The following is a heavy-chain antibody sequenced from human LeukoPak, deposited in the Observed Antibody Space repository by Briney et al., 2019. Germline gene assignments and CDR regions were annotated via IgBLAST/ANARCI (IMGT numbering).Heavy chain of an antibody. Sequence: SETLSLTCTVSGGSISSGSYYWSWIRQPAGKGLEWIGRIYTSRSTNYNPSLKSRVTISVDTSKNQFSLKLSSVTAADTAVYYCAREFLGYCSSTSCYAFDIWGQGTMVTVSS. CDR2: IYTSRST. CDR3: AREFLGYCSSTSCYAFDI. CDR1: GGSISSGSYY. J-gene: IGHJ3*02. D-gene: IGHD2-2*01. V-gene: IGHV4-61*02.